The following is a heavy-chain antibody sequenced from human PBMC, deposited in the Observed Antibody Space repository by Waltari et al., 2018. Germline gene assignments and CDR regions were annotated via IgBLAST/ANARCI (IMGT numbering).Heavy chain of an antibody. V-gene: IGHV4-4*07. CDR1: GGSISSYY. CDR3: ASGGEELLDY. Sequence: QVQLQESGPGLVKPSEPLSLTCTVSGGSISSYYWSWIRQPAGKGLEWIGRIYPSGSTNYNPSLKSRVTMSGDTSKNQCSLKLSSVTAADTAVYYCASGGEELLDYWGQGTLVTVSS. D-gene: IGHD2-21*01. J-gene: IGHJ4*02. CDR2: IYPSGST.